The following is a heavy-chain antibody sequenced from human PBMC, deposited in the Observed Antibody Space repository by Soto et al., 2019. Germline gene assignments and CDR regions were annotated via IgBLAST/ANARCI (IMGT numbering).Heavy chain of an antibody. CDR2: ISAYNGNT. CDR1: GYTFTSYG. D-gene: IGHD2-21*02. V-gene: IGHV1-18*01. J-gene: IGHJ6*02. CDR3: ARDPLFVVVTAIRYYGMGV. Sequence: GASVKVSCKASGYTFTSYGISWVRQAPGQGLEWMGWISAYNGNTNYAQKLQGRVTMTTDTSTSTAYMELRSLRSDDTAVYYCARDPLFVVVTAIRYYGMGVWGQGTTVTVSS.